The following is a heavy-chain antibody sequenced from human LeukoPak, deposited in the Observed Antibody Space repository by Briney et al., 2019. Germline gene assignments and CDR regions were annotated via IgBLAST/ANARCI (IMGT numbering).Heavy chain of an antibody. D-gene: IGHD3-10*01. CDR1: GGSISSHS. CDR2: IFYSGST. Sequence: TASETLSLTCTVSGGSISSHSWSWIRQPPGKGLEWIGHIFYSGSTTYNPSLKSRVTISVDKSKNQFSLKLKSVTAADTAVYYCARAGPWQIDPWGQGTLVTVSS. CDR3: ARAGPWQIDP. V-gene: IGHV4-59*11. J-gene: IGHJ5*02.